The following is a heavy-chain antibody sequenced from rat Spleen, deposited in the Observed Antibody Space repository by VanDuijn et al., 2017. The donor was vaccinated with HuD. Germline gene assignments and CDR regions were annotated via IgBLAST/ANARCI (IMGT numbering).Heavy chain of an antibody. D-gene: IGHD1-1*01. V-gene: IGHV2S12*01. Sequence: QVQLKESGPGLVQPSQTLSLTCTVSGFSLITNGVSWVRQPPGKGLEWIAAISGGGSTYYNSVLKSRLSINRDTSKSQVFLKMNSLQTEDTAIYFCTRDPITTRDYFDYWGQGIMVTVSS. CDR1: GFSLITNG. J-gene: IGHJ2*01. CDR3: TRDPITTRDYFDY. CDR2: ISGGGST.